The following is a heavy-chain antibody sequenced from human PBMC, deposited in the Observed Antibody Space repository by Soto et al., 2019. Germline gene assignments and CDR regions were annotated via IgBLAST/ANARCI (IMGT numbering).Heavy chain of an antibody. CDR1: GFTFSSYA. D-gene: IGHD3-16*01. V-gene: IGHV3-48*02. CDR3: AREMGACSDSSCYPGPYDS. Sequence: GGSLRLSCAASGFTFSSYAIHWVRQAPGQGLEWVSYITSKSTTIKYADSVKGRFTVSRDNAKNSLYLQLNSLRDEDTAVYYCAREMGACSDSSCYPGPYDSWGQGTLVTVSS. CDR2: ITSKSTTI. J-gene: IGHJ5*02.